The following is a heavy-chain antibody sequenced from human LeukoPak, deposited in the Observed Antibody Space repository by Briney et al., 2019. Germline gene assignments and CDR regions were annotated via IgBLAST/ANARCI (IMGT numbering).Heavy chain of an antibody. CDR2: IYSGGST. CDR1: GFTVSSNY. CDR3: ARDKSSSWYYYYYYMDV. D-gene: IGHD6-13*01. Sequence: PGGSLRLSCAASGFTVSSNYMSWVRQAPGKGLEWVSVIYSGGSTYYADSVKGRFTISRDNAKNSLYLQMNSLRAEDTAVYYCARDKSSSWYYYYYYMDVWGKGTTVTVSS. V-gene: IGHV3-53*01. J-gene: IGHJ6*03.